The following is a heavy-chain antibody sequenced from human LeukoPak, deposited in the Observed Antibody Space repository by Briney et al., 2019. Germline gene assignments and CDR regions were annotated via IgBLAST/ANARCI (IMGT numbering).Heavy chain of an antibody. V-gene: IGHV1-69*05. CDR2: IIPIFGTA. CDR3: ARVAATFSYYYYYMDV. J-gene: IGHJ6*03. D-gene: IGHD2-15*01. CDR1: GGTFSSYA. Sequence: GASVKVSCKASGGTFSSYAISWVRQAPGQGLEWMGGIIPIFGTANYAQKFQGRFTITTDESTSTAYMELSSLRAEDTAVYYCARVAATFSYYYYYMDVWGKGTTVTVSS.